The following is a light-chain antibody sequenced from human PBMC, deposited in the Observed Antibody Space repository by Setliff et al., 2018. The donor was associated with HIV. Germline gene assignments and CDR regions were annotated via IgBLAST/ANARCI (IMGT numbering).Light chain of an antibody. CDR3: CSYAGGSTYV. CDR2: DVS. J-gene: IGLJ1*01. V-gene: IGLV2-23*02. Sequence: QSALTQPASVSGSPGQSITISCTGTSSDVGRYNLVSWYQQHSGKAPKLMIYDVSKRPSGVSNRFSGSKSGNTASLTISGLQAEDESDYFCCSYAGGSTYVFGTGTKVTVL. CDR1: SSDVGRYNL.